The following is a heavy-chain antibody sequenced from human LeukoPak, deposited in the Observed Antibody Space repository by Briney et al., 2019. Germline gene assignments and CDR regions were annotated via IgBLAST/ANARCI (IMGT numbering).Heavy chain of an antibody. Sequence: SETLSLTCAVYGGSFSGYYWSWIRQPPGKGLEWIGEINHSGSTNYNPSLKRRVTISVDTSKNQFSLKLSSVTAADTAVYYCARANRVYYYDSSGYYKPKQFDYWGQGTLVTVSS. V-gene: IGHV4-34*01. CDR1: GGSFSGYY. D-gene: IGHD3-22*01. J-gene: IGHJ4*02. CDR2: INHSGST. CDR3: ARANRVYYYDSSGYYKPKQFDY.